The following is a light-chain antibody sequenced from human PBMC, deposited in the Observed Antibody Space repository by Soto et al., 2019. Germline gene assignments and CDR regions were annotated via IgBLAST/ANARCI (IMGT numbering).Light chain of an antibody. CDR2: EVS. Sequence: QYLLTQPASVCWSPGHAITISYTGTGSDVGGYNYVSWYRQHPGKAPKLLIYEVSNRPSGVSNRFSGSKSGNTASLTISGLQAEEEAEYYCSSYTSSNNYVFGTGTKVTVL. J-gene: IGLJ1*01. CDR1: GSDVGGYNY. V-gene: IGLV2-14*01. CDR3: SSYTSSNNYV.